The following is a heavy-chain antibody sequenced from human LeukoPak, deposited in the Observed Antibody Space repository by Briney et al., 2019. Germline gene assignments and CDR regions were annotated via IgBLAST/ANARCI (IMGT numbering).Heavy chain of an antibody. V-gene: IGHV3-66*01. D-gene: IGHD6-13*01. CDR3: ARGVAAAGYAHFDY. CDR1: GFTVSSNY. CDR2: IYSGGST. Sequence: GGSLRLSCAASGFTVSSNYMSWVRQAPGKGLEWVSVIYSGGSTYYADSVKGRFTISRDNSKNTLYLQMNSLRAEDTAVYYCARGVAAAGYAHFDYWGQGTLVTVSS. J-gene: IGHJ4*02.